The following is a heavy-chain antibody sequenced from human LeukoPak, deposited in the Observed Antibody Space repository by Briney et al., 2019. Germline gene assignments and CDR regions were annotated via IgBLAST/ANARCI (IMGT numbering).Heavy chain of an antibody. V-gene: IGHV4-34*01. CDR1: GGSFSGYY. CDR2: INHSGST. Sequence: SETLSLTCAVYGGSFSGYYWSWIRQPPGKGLEWIGEINHSGSTNYNPSLKSRVTISVDTSKNQFSLKLSSVTAADTAVYYCARRGRLLWFGERNYFDYWGQGTLVTVSS. J-gene: IGHJ4*02. D-gene: IGHD3-10*01. CDR3: ARRGRLLWFGERNYFDY.